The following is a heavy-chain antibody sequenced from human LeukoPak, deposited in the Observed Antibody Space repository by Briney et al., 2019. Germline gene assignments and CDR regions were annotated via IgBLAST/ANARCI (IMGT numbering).Heavy chain of an antibody. CDR3: AREWCSATNCYKVGFDY. D-gene: IGHD2-8*02. CDR2: MNAYTGDP. J-gene: IGHJ4*02. Sequence: ASVKVSCKTSGYTFTSYGITWVRQAPGQGLEWMGWMNAYTGDPKYAQNFQGRVTMTTDTSTSTAYMELRSLRSDDTAVYYCAREWCSATNCYKVGFDYWGQGTLVTISS. V-gene: IGHV1-18*01. CDR1: GYTFTSYG.